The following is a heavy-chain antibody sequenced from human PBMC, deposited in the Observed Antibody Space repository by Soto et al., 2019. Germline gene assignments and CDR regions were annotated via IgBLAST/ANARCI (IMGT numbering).Heavy chain of an antibody. CDR3: AKDRESSSWRTTIYYFDY. V-gene: IGHV3-23*01. CDR1: GFAFSNYA. CDR2: ISGSGGSA. J-gene: IGHJ4*02. D-gene: IGHD6-13*01. Sequence: EVQLLESGGGLVQPGGSLRLSCAASGFAFSNYAMNWVRQAPGKGLEWVSAISGSGGSAYYADSVEARFTISRDNSKNTLYLQRNSLRVDDTAAYYCAKDRESSSWRTTIYYFDYWGQGTLVTVSS.